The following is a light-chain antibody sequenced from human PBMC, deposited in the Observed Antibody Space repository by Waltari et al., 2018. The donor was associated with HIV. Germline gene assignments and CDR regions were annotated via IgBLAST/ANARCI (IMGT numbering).Light chain of an antibody. CDR1: SSNIGAGYD. V-gene: IGLV1-40*01. CDR2: GNT. J-gene: IGLJ2*01. Sequence: GQRVTISCTGSSSNIGAGYDVHWYQQLPGTAPKVLIYGNTNRPSGVPDRFSGSKSGTSASLAITGLQAEDEADYYCQSYDSSLSGFVVFGGGTKVTVL. CDR3: QSYDSSLSGFVV.